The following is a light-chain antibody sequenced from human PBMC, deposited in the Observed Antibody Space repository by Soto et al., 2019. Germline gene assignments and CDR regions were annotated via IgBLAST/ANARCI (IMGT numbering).Light chain of an antibody. J-gene: IGKJ1*01. CDR2: AAS. Sequence: DIQLTQSPSFLYASLGDRVTITCRASQGISSYLAWYQQKPGKAPNLLIYAASTLQSGVPSRFSGSGSGTEYTLTISSLQPDDFATYYCQHYNSYSEAFGQGTMVDIK. CDR1: QGISSY. V-gene: IGKV1-9*01. CDR3: QHYNSYSEA.